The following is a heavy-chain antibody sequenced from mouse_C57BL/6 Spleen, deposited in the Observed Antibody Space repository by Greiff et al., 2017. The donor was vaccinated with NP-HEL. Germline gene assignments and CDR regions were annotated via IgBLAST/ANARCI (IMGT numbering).Heavy chain of an antibody. CDR3: ARLYVEWYFDV. Sequence: QVQLQQSGPELVKPGASVKISCKASGYAFSSSWMNWVKQRPGKGLEWIGRIYPGDGDTNYNGKFKGKATLTADKASSSAYMQLSSLTAEDSSVYFCARLYVEWYFDVWGTGTTVTVSS. V-gene: IGHV1-82*01. J-gene: IGHJ1*03. CDR1: GYAFSSSW. D-gene: IGHD2-12*01. CDR2: IYPGDGDT.